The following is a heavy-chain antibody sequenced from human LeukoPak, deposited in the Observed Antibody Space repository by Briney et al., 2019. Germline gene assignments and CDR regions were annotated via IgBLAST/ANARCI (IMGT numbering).Heavy chain of an antibody. J-gene: IGHJ6*03. V-gene: IGHV4-4*02. CDR3: AIGSWQLVPDYYYYMDV. CDR1: GGSISSSNW. CDR2: IYHSGST. D-gene: IGHD6-6*01. Sequence: SGTLSLTCAVSGGSISSSNWWSWVRQPPGKGLEWIGEIYHSGSTNYNPSLKSRVTISVDTSKNQFSLKLTSVTAADTAAYYCAIGSWQLVPDYYYYMDVWGKGTTVTVSS.